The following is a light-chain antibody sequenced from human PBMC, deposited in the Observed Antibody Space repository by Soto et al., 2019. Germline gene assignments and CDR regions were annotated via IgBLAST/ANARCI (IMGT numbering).Light chain of an antibody. CDR3: QQYGGSPWT. CDR2: GAS. CDR1: QSVSSNY. Sequence: IMLTQSPGTLSLSPGERATLSCRASQSVSSNYLAWYQQKPGQAPRLLSYGASSRATGIPDRFSGSGSGTDFTLTISRLEPEDFAVYYCQQYGGSPWTFGQGTKVDIK. J-gene: IGKJ1*01. V-gene: IGKV3-20*01.